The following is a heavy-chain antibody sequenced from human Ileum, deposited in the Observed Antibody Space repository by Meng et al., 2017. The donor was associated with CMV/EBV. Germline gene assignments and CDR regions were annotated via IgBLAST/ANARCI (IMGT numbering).Heavy chain of an antibody. D-gene: IGHD1-26*01. V-gene: IGHV1-18*01. Sequence: ASVKVSCKASGYMFTSFGVSWVRQAPGQGLEWVGWISGYNGNTKYAQNFQDRVTMTTDTPTNTAYMELRSLRSDDTAVYYCARGRLVGLQVARVWLDSWGQGTLVTVSS. CDR2: ISGYNGNT. CDR3: ARGRLVGLQVARVWLDS. CDR1: GYMFTSFG. J-gene: IGHJ5*01.